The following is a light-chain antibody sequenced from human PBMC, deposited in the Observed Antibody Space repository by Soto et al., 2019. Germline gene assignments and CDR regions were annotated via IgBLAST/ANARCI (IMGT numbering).Light chain of an antibody. CDR2: GAS. V-gene: IGKV3-15*01. CDR3: QQYNNWPALYT. J-gene: IGKJ2*01. Sequence: EIVMTQSPATLSVPPGERATLSCRASQSVSSNFAWYQQKPGQAPRLLIYGASTRATGIPARFSGSGSGTEFTLTISSLQSEDFAVYYCQQYNNWPALYTFGQGTKLEIK. CDR1: QSVSSN.